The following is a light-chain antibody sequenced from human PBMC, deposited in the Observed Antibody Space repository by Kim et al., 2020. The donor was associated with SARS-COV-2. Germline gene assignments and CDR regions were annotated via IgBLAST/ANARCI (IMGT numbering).Light chain of an antibody. CDR1: RSNIGSNG. CDR2: SNK. J-gene: IGLJ1*01. CDR3: ATWDDSLNGPYV. V-gene: IGLV1-44*01. Sequence: ELTQPPSASGTPGQRVTISCSGTRSNIGSNGVNWYQQLPGTTPKLVIYSNKQRPSGVPDRFSGSKSGTSASLAISGLQSEDEGTYYCATWDDSLNGPYVFGSGTKVTVL.